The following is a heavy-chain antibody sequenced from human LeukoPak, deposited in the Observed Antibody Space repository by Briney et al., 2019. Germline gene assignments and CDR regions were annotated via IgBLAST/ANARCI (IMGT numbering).Heavy chain of an antibody. D-gene: IGHD3-22*01. CDR2: IYYSGST. CDR1: GGSISSGDYY. Sequence: PSQTLSLTCTVSGGSISSGDYYWSWIRQPPGKGLEWIGYIYYSGSTYYNPSLKSRVTISVDTSKNQFSLKLSSVTAADTAVYYCGRAWDSSGYAVDAFDIWGQGTMVTVSS. CDR3: GRAWDSSGYAVDAFDI. J-gene: IGHJ3*02. V-gene: IGHV4-30-4*01.